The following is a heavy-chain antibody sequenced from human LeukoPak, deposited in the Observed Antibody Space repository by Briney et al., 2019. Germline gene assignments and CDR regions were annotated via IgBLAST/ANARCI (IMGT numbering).Heavy chain of an antibody. J-gene: IGHJ4*02. CDR2: IWYDGSNK. V-gene: IGHV3-33*06. CDR1: GFSFGTYG. Sequence: QPGGSLRLSCAASGFSFGTYGMHWVRQAPGKGLEWVAVIWYDGSNKYYADSVKGRFTISRDNSKNTLYLQMNSLRAEDTAVYYCAKDRGYSGYDCFDYWGQGTLVTVSS. D-gene: IGHD5-12*01. CDR3: AKDRGYSGYDCFDY.